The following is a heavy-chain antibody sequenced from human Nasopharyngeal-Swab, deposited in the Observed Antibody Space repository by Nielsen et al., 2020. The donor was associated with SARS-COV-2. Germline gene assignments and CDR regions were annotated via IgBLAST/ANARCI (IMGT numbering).Heavy chain of an antibody. D-gene: IGHD4-17*01. V-gene: IGHV3-33*01. CDR3: AGGQGTVTTYYYYGMDV. CDR2: IWYDGSNK. Sequence: GESLKISCAASGFTFSSYGMHWVRQAPGKGLEWVAVIWYDGSNKYYADSVKGRFTISRDNSKNTLYLQMNSLRAEDTAVYYCAGGQGTVTTYYYYGMDVWGQGTTVTVFS. CDR1: GFTFSSYG. J-gene: IGHJ6*02.